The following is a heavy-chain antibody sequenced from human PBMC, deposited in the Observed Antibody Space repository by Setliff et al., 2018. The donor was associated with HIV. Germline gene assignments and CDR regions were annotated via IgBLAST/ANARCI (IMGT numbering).Heavy chain of an antibody. CDR2: IYASGT. Sequence: SETLSLTCSVSGGSISSHFWRWIRQPPGKGLEWIASIYASGTTYNPSLKSRVTISIDTSKNQFSLKLNSVTAADTAVYYCASRIYYYDSSRVLREEGFDPWGQGTLVTVSS. D-gene: IGHD3-22*01. V-gene: IGHV4-4*08. CDR3: ASRIYYYDSSRVLREEGFDP. CDR1: GGSISSHF. J-gene: IGHJ5*02.